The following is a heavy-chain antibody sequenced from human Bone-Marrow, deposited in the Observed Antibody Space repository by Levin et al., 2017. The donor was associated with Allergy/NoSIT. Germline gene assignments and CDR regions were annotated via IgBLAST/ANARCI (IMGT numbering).Heavy chain of an antibody. Sequence: SETLSLTCTVSGGSISSSSYRWGWIRQPPGKGLEWIGSIYYSGSTYYSPSLKSRLTISVDTSKNQFSLKLSSVTAADTAVYYCARLDIVGPTYDYWGQGTLVTVSS. CDR1: GGSISSSSYR. V-gene: IGHV4-39*01. D-gene: IGHD1-26*01. J-gene: IGHJ4*02. CDR2: IYYSGST. CDR3: ARLDIVGPTYDY.